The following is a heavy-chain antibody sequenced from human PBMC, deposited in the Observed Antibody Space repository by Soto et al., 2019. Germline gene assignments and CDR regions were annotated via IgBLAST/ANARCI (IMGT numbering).Heavy chain of an antibody. V-gene: IGHV3-66*01. CDR1: GFTVSSNY. J-gene: IGHJ6*02. Sequence: EVQLVESGGGLVQPGGSLRLSCAASGFTVSSNYMSWVRQAPGKGLEWVSVIYSGGSTYYADSVKGRFTISRDNSKNTRYLQMNSLRAEDTAVYYCARDEGYGDPPHYYYYGMDVWGQGTTVTVSS. D-gene: IGHD4-17*01. CDR2: IYSGGST. CDR3: ARDEGYGDPPHYYYYGMDV.